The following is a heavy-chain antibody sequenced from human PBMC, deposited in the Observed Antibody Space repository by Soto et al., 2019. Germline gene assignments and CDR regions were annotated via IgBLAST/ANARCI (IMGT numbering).Heavy chain of an antibody. CDR1: GFTFSSYA. Sequence: GGSLRLSCAASGFTFSSYAMSWVRQAPGKGLEWVSAISGSGGSTDYADSVKGRFTISRDNSRNTLYLQMNSLGAEDAAVYYCATDSGHDGGSFDYWGQGTLVTVCS. J-gene: IGHJ4*02. CDR3: ATDSGHDGGSFDY. CDR2: ISGSGGST. V-gene: IGHV3-23*01. D-gene: IGHD1-26*01.